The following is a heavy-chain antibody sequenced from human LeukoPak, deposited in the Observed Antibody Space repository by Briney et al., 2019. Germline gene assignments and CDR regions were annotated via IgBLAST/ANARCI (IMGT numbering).Heavy chain of an antibody. CDR2: TYYWSQWSN. Sequence: SQTLSLSCAVSGDSVSANRRSWNWIRQSPSAVLEWLGRTYYWSQWSNDYADSVRSRITINPDTSRNEFSLQLHSVTREATAFYYCARDSNSQDEWGPYDSWSPGILVTVSS. D-gene: IGHD1-26*01. CDR3: ARDSNSQDEWGPYDS. CDR1: GDSVSANRRS. J-gene: IGHJ4*02. V-gene: IGHV6-1*01.